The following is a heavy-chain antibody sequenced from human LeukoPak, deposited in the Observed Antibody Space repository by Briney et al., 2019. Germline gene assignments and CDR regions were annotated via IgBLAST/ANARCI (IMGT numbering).Heavy chain of an antibody. Sequence: GSLRLSCAASGFTFSSYAMSWVRQPPGKGLEWIGQINHSGSTNYNPSPKSRVAISVDTSKNQFSLKLSSVTAADTAVYYCARGRRGYCSGGSCYRSRFDPWGQGTLVTVSS. D-gene: IGHD2-15*01. CDR3: ARGRRGYCSGGSCYRSRFDP. V-gene: IGHV4-34*01. CDR1: GFTFSSYA. J-gene: IGHJ5*02. CDR2: INHSGST.